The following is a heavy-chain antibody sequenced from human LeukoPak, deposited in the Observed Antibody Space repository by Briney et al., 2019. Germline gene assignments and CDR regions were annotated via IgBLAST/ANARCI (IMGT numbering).Heavy chain of an antibody. CDR1: GFTFDDYA. CDR3: AKDMVAVAGGTFHI. Sequence: GRSLRLSCAASGFTFDDYAMHWVRQAPGKGLEWVSGISWNSGNIGYADSVKGRFTISRDNAKNSLYLQMNSLRAEDTALYYCAKDMVAVAGGTFHIWGQGTMVTVSS. J-gene: IGHJ3*02. CDR2: ISWNSGNI. V-gene: IGHV3-9*01. D-gene: IGHD6-19*01.